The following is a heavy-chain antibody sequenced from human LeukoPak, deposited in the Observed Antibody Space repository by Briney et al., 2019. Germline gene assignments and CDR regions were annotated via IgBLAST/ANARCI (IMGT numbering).Heavy chain of an antibody. CDR3: ARQGYCSGGSCSGLYNWFDP. V-gene: IGHV3-74*01. D-gene: IGHD2-15*01. Sequence: GGSPRLSCAASGFXFSSYWMHWVRQAPGERLVCGSRINSDGSRTSYADTVKGRFTISRDNVKNTLYLQMNSLRAEDTAVYYCARQGYCSGGSCSGLYNWFDPWGQGTLVSVSS. J-gene: IGHJ5*02. CDR1: GFXFSSYW. CDR2: INSDGSRT.